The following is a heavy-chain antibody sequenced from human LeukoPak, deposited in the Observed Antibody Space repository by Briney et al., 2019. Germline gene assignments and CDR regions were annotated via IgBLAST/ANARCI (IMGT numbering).Heavy chain of an antibody. V-gene: IGHV3-30-3*01. J-gene: IGHJ4*02. CDR2: ISYDGSNK. CDR1: GFTVSSSV. CDR3: AREKSTALFDY. Sequence: PGGSLRLSCADSGFTVSSSVMHWVRQAPGKGLEWVAVISYDGSNKYYADSVKGRFTISRDNSQNTLYLEMISLRTDDTAVYYCAREKSTALFDYWGQGTLVTVSS.